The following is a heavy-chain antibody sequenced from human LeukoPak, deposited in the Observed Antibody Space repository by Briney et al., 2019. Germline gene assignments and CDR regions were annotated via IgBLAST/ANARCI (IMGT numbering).Heavy chain of an antibody. D-gene: IGHD6-13*01. CDR1: GYTLTELS. V-gene: IGHV1-24*01. CDR2: FDPEDGET. CDR3: ATGRTRTPYSSSWYRYYYYMDV. Sequence: ASVKVSCKVSGYTLTELSMHWVRQAPGKGLEWMGGFDPEDGETIYAQKFRGRVTMTEDISTDTAYMELSSLRSEDTAVYYCATGRTRTPYSSSWYRYYYYMDVWGKGTTVTVSS. J-gene: IGHJ6*03.